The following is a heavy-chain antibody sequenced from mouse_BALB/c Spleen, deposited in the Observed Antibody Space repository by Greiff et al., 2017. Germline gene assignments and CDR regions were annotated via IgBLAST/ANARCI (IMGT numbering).Heavy chain of an antibody. Sequence: EVKLVESGGGLVQPGGSRKLSCAASGFTFSSFGMHWVRQAPEKGLEWVAYISSGSSTIYYADTVKGRFTLSRDNPKNTLFLQMTSLRSEDTAMYYCARALLRLRDAMDYWGQGTSVTVSS. CDR2: ISSGSSTI. D-gene: IGHD1-2*01. V-gene: IGHV5-17*02. J-gene: IGHJ4*01. CDR3: ARALLRLRDAMDY. CDR1: GFTFSSFG.